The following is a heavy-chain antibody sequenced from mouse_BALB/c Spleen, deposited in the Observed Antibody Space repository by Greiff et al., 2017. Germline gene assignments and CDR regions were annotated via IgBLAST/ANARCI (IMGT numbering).Heavy chain of an antibody. V-gene: IGHV5-17*02. CDR3: ARSGDGNRDY. CDR1: GFTFSSFG. J-gene: IGHJ2*01. Sequence: EVQGVESGGGLVQPGGSRKLSCAASGFTFSSFGMHWVRQAPEKGLEWVAYISSGSITIYYADTVKGRFTISRDNPKNTLFLQMTSLRSEDTAMYYCARSGDGNRDYWGKAPRSQSPQ. D-gene: IGHD2-1*01. CDR2: ISSGSITI.